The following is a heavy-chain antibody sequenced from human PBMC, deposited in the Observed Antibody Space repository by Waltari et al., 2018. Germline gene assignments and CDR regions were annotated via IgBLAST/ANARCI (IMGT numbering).Heavy chain of an antibody. Sequence: QLQLQESGPGLVKPSETLSLTCTVSGGSISSSSYYWGWIRQPPGKGLEWIGSIYYSGSTYYNPSLKSRVTISVDTSKNQFSLKLSSVTAADTAVYYCARDLSPGRSWFDPWGQGTLVTVSS. V-gene: IGHV4-39*07. CDR1: GGSISSSSYY. J-gene: IGHJ5*02. CDR2: IYYSGST. CDR3: ARDLSPGRSWFDP.